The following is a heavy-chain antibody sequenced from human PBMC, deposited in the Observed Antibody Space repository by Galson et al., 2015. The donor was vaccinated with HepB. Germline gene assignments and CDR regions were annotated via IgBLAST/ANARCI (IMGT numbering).Heavy chain of an antibody. J-gene: IGHJ4*02. CDR3: TTLRYCSGGSCPRKKYYFDY. Sequence: SLRLSCAASGFTFSNAWMSWVRQAPGKGLEWVGRIKTRDDGGTTDYAAPVKGRFTISRDDSKNTLYLQMNSLKTEDTAVYYCTTLRYCSGGSCPRKKYYFDYWGQGTLVTVSS. D-gene: IGHD2-15*01. CDR2: IKTRDDGGTT. CDR1: GFTFSNAW. V-gene: IGHV3-15*01.